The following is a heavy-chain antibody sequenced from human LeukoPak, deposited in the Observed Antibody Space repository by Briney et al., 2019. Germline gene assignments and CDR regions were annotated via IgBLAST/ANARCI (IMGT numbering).Heavy chain of an antibody. CDR3: ARGWDYYGSGSYYRRRPSDY. CDR1: GFTFSSYA. CDR2: ISYDGSNK. J-gene: IGHJ4*02. V-gene: IGHV3-30-3*01. D-gene: IGHD3-10*01. Sequence: GGSLRLSCAASGFTFSSYAMHWVRQAPGKGLEWVAVISYDGSNKYYADSVKGRFTISRDNSKNTLYLQMNSLRAEGTAVYYCARGWDYYGSGSYYRRRPSDYWGQGTLVTVSS.